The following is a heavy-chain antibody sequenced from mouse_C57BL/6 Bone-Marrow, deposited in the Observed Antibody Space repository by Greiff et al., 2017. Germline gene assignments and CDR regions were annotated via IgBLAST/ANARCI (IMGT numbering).Heavy chain of an antibody. CDR2: ISDGGSYT. Sequence: EVKVEESGGGLVKPGGSLKLSCAASGFTFSSYAMSWVRQTPEKRLEWVATISDGGSYTYYPDNVKGRFTISRDNAKNNLYLQMSHLKSEDTAMYYCARYLLWKRYYAMDYWGQGTSVTVSS. J-gene: IGHJ4*01. CDR1: GFTFSSYA. D-gene: IGHD2-1*01. CDR3: ARYLLWKRYYAMDY. V-gene: IGHV5-4*03.